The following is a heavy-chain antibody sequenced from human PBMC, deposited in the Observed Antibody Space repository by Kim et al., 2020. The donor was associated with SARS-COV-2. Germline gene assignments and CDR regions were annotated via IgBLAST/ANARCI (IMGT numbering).Heavy chain of an antibody. V-gene: IGHV1-18*01. D-gene: IGHD3-10*01. Sequence: GDTSSAETFQGRVTMTPDTSTDTAYLELRSLRSDDTAVYFCARGANYFDYWGQGTLVTVSP. J-gene: IGHJ4*02. CDR3: ARGANYFDY. CDR2: GDT.